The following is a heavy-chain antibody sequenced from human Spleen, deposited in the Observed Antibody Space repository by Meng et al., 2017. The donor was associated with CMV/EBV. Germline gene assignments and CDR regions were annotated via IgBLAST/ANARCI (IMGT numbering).Heavy chain of an antibody. D-gene: IGHD3-3*01. CDR3: ARDRTAYDFWSGYYPTSFDY. V-gene: IGHV1-18*01. J-gene: IGHJ4*02. CDR2: ISAYNGNT. CDR1: GYTFTSYG. Sequence: ASVKVSCKASGYTFTSYGISWVRQAPGQGLEWMGWISAYNGNTNYAQKLQGRVTMTTDTSTSTPYMELRSLRSDDTAVYYCARDRTAYDFWSGYYPTSFDYWGQGTLVTVSS.